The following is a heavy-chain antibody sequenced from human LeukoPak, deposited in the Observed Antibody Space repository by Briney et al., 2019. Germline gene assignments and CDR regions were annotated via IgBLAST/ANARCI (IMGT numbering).Heavy chain of an antibody. CDR1: GVSINSGDYY. D-gene: IGHD5-24*01. CDR3: ARDRLEMATIRGAFDI. V-gene: IGHV4-31*03. Sequence: PSETLSLTCTVSGVSINSGDYYWSWVRQRPGKGLEWIGYIYYSGSTYYNPSLKSRVTMSIDTSKNQFSLILTSVTAADTAIYYCARDRLEMATIRGAFDIWGQGRMVVVSS. CDR2: IYYSGST. J-gene: IGHJ3*02.